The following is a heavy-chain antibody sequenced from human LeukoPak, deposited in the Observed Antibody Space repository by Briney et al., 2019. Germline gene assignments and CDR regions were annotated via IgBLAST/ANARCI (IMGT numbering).Heavy chain of an antibody. D-gene: IGHD1-1*01. CDR3: ARDHNYAFDN. CDR1: GFPFIEYS. Sequence: GSLRLSCTASGFPFIEYSISWVRQAPGKGLEWISYIGIDSGSTKYADSVRGRFTISADKAKNSLYLQMNSLRVEDTAVYYCARDHNYAFDNWGQGTLVPVAS. CDR2: IGIDSGST. V-gene: IGHV3-11*06. J-gene: IGHJ4*02.